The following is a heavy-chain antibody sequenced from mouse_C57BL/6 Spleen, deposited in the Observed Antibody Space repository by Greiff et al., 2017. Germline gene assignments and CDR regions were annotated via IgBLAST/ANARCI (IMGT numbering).Heavy chain of an antibody. Sequence: VQLQQSGPVLVKPGASVKMSCKASGYTFTDYYMNWVKQSHGKSLEWIGVINPYNGGTSYNQKFKGKATLTVDKSSSTAYMELNSLTSEDSAVYYCALTGTYYFAMGYWGQGTSVTVSS. CDR1: GYTFTDYY. CDR3: ALTGTYYFAMGY. D-gene: IGHD4-1*01. CDR2: INPYNGGT. J-gene: IGHJ4*01. V-gene: IGHV1-19*01.